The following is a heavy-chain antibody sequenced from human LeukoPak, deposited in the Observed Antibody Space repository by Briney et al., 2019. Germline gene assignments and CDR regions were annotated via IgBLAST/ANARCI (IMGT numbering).Heavy chain of an antibody. D-gene: IGHD4-23*01. CDR3: ARHPFIYGGNSNFDY. Sequence: SETLSLTCTVSGGSISSSSYYWGWIRQPPGKGLEWIGSIYYSGSTYYNPSLKSRVPISVDTSKNQFSLKLSSVTAADTAVYYCARHPFIYGGNSNFDYWGQGTLVTVSS. CDR1: GGSISSSSYY. V-gene: IGHV4-39*01. CDR2: IYYSGST. J-gene: IGHJ4*02.